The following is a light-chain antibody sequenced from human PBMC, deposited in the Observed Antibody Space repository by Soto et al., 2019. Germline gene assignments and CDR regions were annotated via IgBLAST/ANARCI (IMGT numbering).Light chain of an antibody. J-gene: IGLJ3*02. Sequence: QSVLTQPPSASGTPGQRVTISCSGSSSNIGSNYVYWYQQLPGTAPKLLIYRNNQRPSGVPGRFSGSKSGTSASLAISGLRSEDEADYYCAAWDDSLRRVFGGGTKLTVL. CDR1: SSNIGSNY. CDR2: RNN. CDR3: AAWDDSLRRV. V-gene: IGLV1-47*01.